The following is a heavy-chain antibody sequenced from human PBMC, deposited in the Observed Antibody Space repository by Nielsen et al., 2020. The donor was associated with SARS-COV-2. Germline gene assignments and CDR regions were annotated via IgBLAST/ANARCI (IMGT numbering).Heavy chain of an antibody. CDR2: ISYNGNP. CDR1: GDSISDYY. CDR3: ARLYCAINTCHWGFNYLYMDV. J-gene: IGHJ6*03. V-gene: IGHV4-59*01. D-gene: IGHD2-8*01. Sequence: SETLSLTCSVSGDSISDYYWTWVRQPPGKGLEWIGHISYNGNPNYSPSLESRVTISVDTARNQLSLGLNSVTAADTAVYYCARLYCAINTCHWGFNYLYMDVWGKGTTVTVSS.